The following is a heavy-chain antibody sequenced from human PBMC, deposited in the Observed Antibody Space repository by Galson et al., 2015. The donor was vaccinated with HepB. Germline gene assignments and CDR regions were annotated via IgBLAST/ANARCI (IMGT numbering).Heavy chain of an antibody. Sequence: SLRLSCAASGFTFSSYAMHWVRQAPGKGLEWVAVISYDGSNKYYADSVKGRFTISRDNPKNTLYLQMNSLRAEDTAVYYCARDPLGYCSSTSCYDYFDYWGQGTLVTVSS. D-gene: IGHD2-2*01. V-gene: IGHV3-30*04. CDR2: ISYDGSNK. CDR1: GFTFSSYA. CDR3: ARDPLGYCSSTSCYDYFDY. J-gene: IGHJ4*02.